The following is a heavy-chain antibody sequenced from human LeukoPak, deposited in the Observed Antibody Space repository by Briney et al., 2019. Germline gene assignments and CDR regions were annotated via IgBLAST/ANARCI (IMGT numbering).Heavy chain of an antibody. D-gene: IGHD2-2*02. CDR3: ARAGGCTATRCSTTPAFDS. CDR1: GLTLRNHA. Sequence: GGSLRLSCVASGLTLRNHARSWVRQAPGKGLEWVGTINEDGSEKYYVGSVKGRFSISRDNAKKSLLLHMSSLRAEDTAVYYCARAGGCTATRCSTTPAFDSWGQGTLVTVSS. V-gene: IGHV3-7*03. J-gene: IGHJ4*02. CDR2: INEDGSEK.